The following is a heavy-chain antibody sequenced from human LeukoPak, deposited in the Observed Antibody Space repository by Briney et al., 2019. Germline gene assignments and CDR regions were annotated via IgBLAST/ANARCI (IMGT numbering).Heavy chain of an antibody. J-gene: IGHJ4*02. V-gene: IGHV3-21*01. D-gene: IGHD3-10*01. CDR1: GFTVRSYS. Sequence: GGSLRLSCAASGFTVRSYSMNWVRQAPGKGLEWVSSISSSSSYIYYADSVKGRFTISRDNAKNSLYLQMNSLRAEDTAVYYCARESVRSYYYGSGSSYYFDYWGQGTLVTVSS. CDR3: ARESVRSYYYGSGSSYYFDY. CDR2: ISSSSSYI.